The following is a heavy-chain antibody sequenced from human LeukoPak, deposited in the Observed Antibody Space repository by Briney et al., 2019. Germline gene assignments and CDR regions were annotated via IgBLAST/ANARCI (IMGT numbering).Heavy chain of an antibody. CDR3: ARITPPRPGIAAAGDFDY. Sequence: GGSLRLSCAASGFTFSDYCMSWIRQAPGKGLEWVSYISSSGSTIYYADSVKGRFTISRDNAKNSLYLQMNSLRAEDTAVYYCARITPPRPGIAAAGDFDYWGQGTLVTVSS. J-gene: IGHJ4*02. D-gene: IGHD6-13*01. V-gene: IGHV3-11*01. CDR1: GFTFSDYC. CDR2: ISSSGSTI.